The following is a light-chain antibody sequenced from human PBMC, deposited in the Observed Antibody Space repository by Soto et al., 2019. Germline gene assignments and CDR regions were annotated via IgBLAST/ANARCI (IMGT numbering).Light chain of an antibody. V-gene: IGKV1-39*01. Sequence: IQMTQSPSSLSASVGDRVSITCRASQSISTHLSWYQQKPGKAPKLLIYAASSLQSWVPSRFTGTGSGTDFTLTISSLQPEDFATYYCQQSYTSWWTCGQGTKVDIK. CDR3: QQSYTSWWT. CDR1: QSISTH. CDR2: AAS. J-gene: IGKJ1*01.